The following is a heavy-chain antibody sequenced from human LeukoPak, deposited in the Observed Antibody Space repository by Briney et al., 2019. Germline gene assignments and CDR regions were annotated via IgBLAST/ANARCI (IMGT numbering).Heavy chain of an antibody. CDR1: GYTFTGYY. D-gene: IGHD6-19*01. J-gene: IGHJ4*02. Sequence: ASVKVSCKASGYTFTGYYMHWVRQAPGQGLEWMGWINPNSGGTNYAQKFQGRVTMTRDTSISTAYMELSRLRPDDTAVYYCARGVWLESYFDYWGQGTLVTVSS. CDR2: INPNSGGT. V-gene: IGHV1-2*02. CDR3: ARGVWLESYFDY.